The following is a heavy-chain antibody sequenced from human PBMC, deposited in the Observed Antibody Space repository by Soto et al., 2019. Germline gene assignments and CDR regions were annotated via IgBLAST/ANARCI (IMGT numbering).Heavy chain of an antibody. CDR1: GYTFTSYA. J-gene: IGHJ4*02. V-gene: IGHV1-3*01. CDR3: ASGNDFWSGLAY. Sequence: QVQLVQSGAEVKKPGASVKVSCKASGYTFTSYAMHWVRQAPGQRLEWMGWINAGNGNTKYSQKFQGRVTITRDTSASTAYMELSSLRSEDTAVYYCASGNDFWSGLAYWGQGTLVTVSS. D-gene: IGHD3-3*01. CDR2: INAGNGNT.